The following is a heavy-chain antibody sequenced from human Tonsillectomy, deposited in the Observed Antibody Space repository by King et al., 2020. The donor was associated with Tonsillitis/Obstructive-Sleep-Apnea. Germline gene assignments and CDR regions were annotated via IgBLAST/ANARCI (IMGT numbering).Heavy chain of an antibody. CDR2: INHSGST. D-gene: IGHD6-19*01. CDR3: ATVAVAGTSDYYFDY. CDR1: GGSFSGYY. Sequence: VQLQQWGAGLLKPSETLSLTCAVYGGSFSGYYWSWIRQPPGKGLEWIGEINHSGSTNYNPSLKSRVTISVDTSKNQFSLKLSSVTAAATAVYYCATVAVAGTSDYYFDYWGQGTLVTVSS. V-gene: IGHV4-34*01. J-gene: IGHJ4*02.